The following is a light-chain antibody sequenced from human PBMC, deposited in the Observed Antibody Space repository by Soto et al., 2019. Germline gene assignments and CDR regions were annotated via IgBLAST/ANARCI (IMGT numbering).Light chain of an antibody. CDR3: QQYGSSPLT. CDR1: QSVSSNY. V-gene: IGKV3-20*01. Sequence: EIVLAQSPGTLSLSPGERATLSCRASQSVSSNYLAWYQQKPGQAPRLLIYGASSRATGIPDRFSGSGSGTDFTVTISRLEPEDFAVYYCQQYGSSPLTFCGGTKVEIK. CDR2: GAS. J-gene: IGKJ4*01.